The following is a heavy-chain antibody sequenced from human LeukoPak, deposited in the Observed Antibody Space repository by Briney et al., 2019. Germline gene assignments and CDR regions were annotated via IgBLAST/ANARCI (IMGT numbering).Heavy chain of an antibody. V-gene: IGHV4-59*01. J-gene: IGHJ4*02. CDR3: ARVSSTAGLDY. CDR1: GGSISFYY. D-gene: IGHD6-13*01. CDR2: IYYSGST. Sequence: SETLSLTCSVSGGSISFYYWTWIRQPPGKGLEWIGYIYYSGSTSYNPSLKSRVTISVDTSKNHLSLKLTSVTAADTAVYYCARVSSTAGLDYWGQGTLVTVSS.